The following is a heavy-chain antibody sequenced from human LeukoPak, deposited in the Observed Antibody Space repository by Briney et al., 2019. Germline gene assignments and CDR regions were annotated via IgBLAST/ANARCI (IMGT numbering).Heavy chain of an antibody. CDR3: PGARHYYFDY. CDR1: GFTFDDYA. CDR2: ISWNSGSI. J-gene: IGHJ4*02. V-gene: IGHV3-9*01. D-gene: IGHD3-10*01. Sequence: QPGGSLRLSCAASGFTFDDYAMHWVRQAPGKGLEWVSGISWNSGSIGYADSVKGRFTISRDNAKNSLYLQMNSLRAEDTALYYPPGARHYYFDYWGQGTLVTVSS.